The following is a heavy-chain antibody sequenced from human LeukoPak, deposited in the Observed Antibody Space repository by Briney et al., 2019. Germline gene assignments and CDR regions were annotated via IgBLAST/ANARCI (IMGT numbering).Heavy chain of an antibody. CDR2: ISAYNGNT. CDR3: ARVLTFMVRGVMSY. D-gene: IGHD3-10*01. Sequence: ASVKVSCKASGYTFTSYGISWVRQAPGQGLEWMGWISAYNGNTNYAQKLQGRVTMTTDTSTSTAYMELSSLRSEDTAVYYCARVLTFMVRGVMSYWGQGTLVTVSS. V-gene: IGHV1-18*01. J-gene: IGHJ4*02. CDR1: GYTFTSYG.